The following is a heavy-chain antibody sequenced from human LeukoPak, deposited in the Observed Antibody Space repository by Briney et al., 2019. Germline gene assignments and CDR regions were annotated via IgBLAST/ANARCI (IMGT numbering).Heavy chain of an antibody. D-gene: IGHD2-2*01. J-gene: IGHJ4*02. Sequence: PGGSLRLSCAASGFTFSSYGMHRVRQAPGKGLEWVAVIWYDGSNKYYADSVKGRFTISRDNSKNTLYLQMNSLRVEDTAVYYCAKAPGPAAVGGFDYWGQGTLVTVSS. CDR3: AKAPGPAAVGGFDY. V-gene: IGHV3-33*06. CDR2: IWYDGSNK. CDR1: GFTFSSYG.